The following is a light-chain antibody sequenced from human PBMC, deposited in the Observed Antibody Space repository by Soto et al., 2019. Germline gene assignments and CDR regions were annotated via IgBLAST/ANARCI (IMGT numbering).Light chain of an antibody. V-gene: IGKV1-5*03. CDR1: QTISSW. Sequence: DIQMTQSPSTLSGSVGDRVTITCRASQTISSWLAWYQQKPGKAPKLLIYKASTLKSGVPSRFSGSGSGTEFTLTISSLQPDDFATYYCQPYNSYSEAFGQGTKV. CDR2: KAS. J-gene: IGKJ1*01. CDR3: QPYNSYSEA.